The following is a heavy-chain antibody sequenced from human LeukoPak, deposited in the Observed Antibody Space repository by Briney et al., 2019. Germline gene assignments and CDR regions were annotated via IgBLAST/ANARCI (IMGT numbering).Heavy chain of an antibody. D-gene: IGHD3-10*01. V-gene: IGHV3-30-3*01. CDR3: ARAAGSGSYYHYYGMDV. Sequence: GGSLRLSCAASGFTFSSYAMHWVRQAPGKELEWVAAISYDGSNKYYADSVKGRFTISRGNSKNTLYLQMNSLRAEDTAVYHCARAAGSGSYYHYYGMDVWGQGTTVTVSS. J-gene: IGHJ6*02. CDR2: ISYDGSNK. CDR1: GFTFSSYA.